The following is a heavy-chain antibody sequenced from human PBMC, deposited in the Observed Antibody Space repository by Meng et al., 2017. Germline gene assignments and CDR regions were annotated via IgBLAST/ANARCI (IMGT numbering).Heavy chain of an antibody. J-gene: IGHJ6*02. CDR1: GFTFSSYG. CDR2: IWYDGSNK. D-gene: IGHD3-3*01. V-gene: IGHV3-33*01. CDR3: ARDLRSYDFWSGYYTPFKNYYYYYGMDV. Sequence: GGSLRLSCAASGFTFSSYGMHWVRQAPGKGLEWVAVIWYDGSNKYYADSVKGRFTISRDNSKNTLYLQMNSLRAEDTAVYYCARDLRSYDFWSGYYTPFKNYYYYYGMDVWGQGTMVTVSS.